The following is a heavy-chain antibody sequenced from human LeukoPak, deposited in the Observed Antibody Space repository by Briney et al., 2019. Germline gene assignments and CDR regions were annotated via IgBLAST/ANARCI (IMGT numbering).Heavy chain of an antibody. D-gene: IGHD3-22*01. V-gene: IGHV3-21*01. CDR1: GNYW. CDR2: ISSSSSYI. CDR3: AREAYYYDSSGYSPDAFDI. J-gene: IGHJ3*02. Sequence: GGSLRLSCAASGNYWMHWVRQAPGKGLVWVSSISSSSSYIYYADSVKGRFTISRDNAKNSLYLQMNSLRAEDTAVYYCAREAYYYDSSGYSPDAFDIWGQGIMVTVSS.